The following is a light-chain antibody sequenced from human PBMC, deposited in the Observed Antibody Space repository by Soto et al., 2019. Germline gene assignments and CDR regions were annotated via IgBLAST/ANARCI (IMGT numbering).Light chain of an antibody. CDR3: QQYSKWPLT. J-gene: IGKJ4*01. CDR1: QSVSSY. V-gene: IGKV3-15*01. Sequence: EIVMTQSPATLSVSPGERFTLSCRASQSVSSYLAWYQQKPGQAPRLLIYGASTGATGIPARFSGSGSGTEFILTISSLQSEDFAVYYCQQYSKWPLTFGGGTTGDIK. CDR2: GAS.